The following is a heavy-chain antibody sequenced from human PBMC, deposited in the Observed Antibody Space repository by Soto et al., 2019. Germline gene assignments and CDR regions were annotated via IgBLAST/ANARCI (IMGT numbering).Heavy chain of an antibody. CDR3: ASKHDYGDSYFQH. D-gene: IGHD4-17*01. V-gene: IGHV1-69*02. Sequence: QVQLVQSGAEVKKPGSSVKVSCKASGGTFSSYTISWVRQAPGQGLEWMGRIIPILGIANYAQKFQGRVTIPADKSTSPAYMELSSLSSEDTAVYYCASKHDYGDSYFQHWGQGTLVTVSS. CDR2: IIPILGIA. CDR1: GGTFSSYT. J-gene: IGHJ1*01.